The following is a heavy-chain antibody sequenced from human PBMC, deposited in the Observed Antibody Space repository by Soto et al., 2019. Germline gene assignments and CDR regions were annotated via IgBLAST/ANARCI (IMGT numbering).Heavy chain of an antibody. D-gene: IGHD3-16*01. CDR3: AKDRPLTYYDYIWGSPFDI. V-gene: IGHV3-23*01. Sequence: EVQLLESGGGLVQPGGSLRLSCAASGFTFSSYAMGWVRQAPGKGLEWVSAISGSGGSTYYADSVKGRFTISRDNSKNTLYMQSGTLRAEDTAVYYCAKDRPLTYYDYIWGSPFDIWGQGTMVTVSS. CDR2: ISGSGGST. CDR1: GFTFSSYA. J-gene: IGHJ3*02.